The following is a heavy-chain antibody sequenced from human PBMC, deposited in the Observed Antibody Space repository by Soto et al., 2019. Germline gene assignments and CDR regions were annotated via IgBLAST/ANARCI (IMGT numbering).Heavy chain of an antibody. CDR3: ARQGVVRSRTLARVVNPDY. J-gene: IGHJ4*02. Sequence: QLQLQESGPGVVKPSETLSLTCTVSGDSIMSDDFYWGWIRQAPGRGLEWLGSVSYTGAVNYNPSLASRLTISVDTPNPQFYLKLTPVTAADTGVYYCARQGVVRSRTLARVVNPDYWGQGTQVVVS. CDR2: VSYTGAV. V-gene: IGHV4-39*01. D-gene: IGHD3-10*01. CDR1: GDSIMSDDFY.